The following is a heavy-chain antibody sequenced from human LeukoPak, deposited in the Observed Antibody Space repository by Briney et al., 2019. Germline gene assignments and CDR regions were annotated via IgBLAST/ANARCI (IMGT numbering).Heavy chain of an antibody. J-gene: IGHJ4*02. D-gene: IGHD2-2*01. CDR2: IYYSGST. V-gene: IGHV4-31*03. CDR1: GGSISSGGYY. Sequence: SETLSLTCTVSGGSISSGGYYWSWIRQHPGKDLEWNGYIYYSGSTYYNPSLKSRVTISVDTSKNQFSLKLSSVTAADTAVYYCARAYCSSTSCPHFDYWGQGTLVTVSS. CDR3: ARAYCSSTSCPHFDY.